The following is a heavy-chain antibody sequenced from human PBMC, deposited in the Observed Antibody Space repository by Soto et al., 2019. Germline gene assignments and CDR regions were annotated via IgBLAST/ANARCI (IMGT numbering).Heavy chain of an antibody. Sequence: GGSLRLSCAASGFTFSSYWMHWVRQAPGKGLVWVSRINSDGSSTSYADSVKGRFTISRDNAKNTLYLQMNSLRAEDTAVYYCARLDILTGHHFDYWGQGTLVTVSS. CDR2: INSDGSST. CDR3: ARLDILTGHHFDY. V-gene: IGHV3-74*01. CDR1: GFTFSSYW. D-gene: IGHD3-9*01. J-gene: IGHJ4*02.